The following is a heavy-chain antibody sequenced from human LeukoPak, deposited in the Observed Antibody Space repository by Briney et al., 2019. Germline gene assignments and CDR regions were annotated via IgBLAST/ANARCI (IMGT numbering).Heavy chain of an antibody. Sequence: ASVKVSCKASGYTFTGYYMHWVRQAPGQGLEWMGWINPNSGGTNYAQKFQGRVTMTRDTSISTAYMELSRLRSDDTAVYYCARAQGPWAQLPFDYWGQGTLVTVSS. CDR2: INPNSGGT. J-gene: IGHJ4*02. CDR1: GYTFTGYY. D-gene: IGHD2-2*01. V-gene: IGHV1-2*02. CDR3: ARAQGPWAQLPFDY.